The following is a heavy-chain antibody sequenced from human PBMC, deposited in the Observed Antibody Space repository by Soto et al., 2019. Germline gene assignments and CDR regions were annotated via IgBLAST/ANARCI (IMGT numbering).Heavy chain of an antibody. CDR1: GGSISSYY. J-gene: IGHJ3*02. V-gene: IGHV4-59*01. CDR2: IYYSGST. D-gene: IGHD3-10*01. CDR3: ARDRGVRGVIITWGAFDI. Sequence: KPSETLSLTCTVSGGSISSYYWSWIRQPPGKGLEWIGYIYYSGSTNYNPSLKSRVTISVDTSKNQFSLKLSSVTAADTAVYYCARDRGVRGVIITWGAFDIWGQGTMVTVSS.